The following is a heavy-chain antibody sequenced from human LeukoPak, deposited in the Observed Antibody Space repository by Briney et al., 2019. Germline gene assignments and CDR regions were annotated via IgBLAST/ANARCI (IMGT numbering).Heavy chain of an antibody. CDR2: ISGSSSYI. J-gene: IGHJ4*01. CDR1: GFTFSSYS. D-gene: IGHD2-21*01. V-gene: IGHV3-21*01. Sequence: GGSLRLSCAASGFTFSSYSMNWVRQAPGKGLEWVSSISGSSSYIYYADSVKGRFTISRDNAKNSLYLQMNSLRAEDTAVYYCALGPGGDFDYXXXXXLVTVSS. CDR3: ALGPGGDFDY.